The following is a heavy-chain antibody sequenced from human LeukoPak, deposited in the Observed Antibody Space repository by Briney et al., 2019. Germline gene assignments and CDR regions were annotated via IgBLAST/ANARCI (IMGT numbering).Heavy chain of an antibody. CDR1: GFTFSSYA. J-gene: IGHJ4*02. D-gene: IGHD2-2*01. CDR3: ARVRTPFVAVPAAMPGY. CDR2: ISHDGSNK. V-gene: IGHV3-30-3*01. Sequence: GGSLRLSCAASGFTFSSYAMHWVRQAPGKGLEREAVISHDGSNKYYADSVKGRFTNSRDNSKTTLYLQMNSLRAEDTAVYYCARVRTPFVAVPAAMPGYWGQGTLVTVSS.